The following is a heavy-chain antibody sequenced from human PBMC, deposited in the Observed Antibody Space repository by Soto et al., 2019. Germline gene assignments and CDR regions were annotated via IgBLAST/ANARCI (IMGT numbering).Heavy chain of an antibody. Sequence: QVQLVQSGAEVRTAGSSVRVSCKASGGAFSSSAISWVRQAPGHGLEWVGGIVPMYDTPNYAQKFQGRVSISADKSTTTVFMELNSLTSEDTAVYFCVTEWGNRPVAGSEAFHIWGQGTVVSVSS. J-gene: IGHJ3*02. CDR3: VTEWGNRPVAGSEAFHI. CDR2: IVPMYDTP. V-gene: IGHV1-69*06. CDR1: GGAFSSSA. D-gene: IGHD6-19*01.